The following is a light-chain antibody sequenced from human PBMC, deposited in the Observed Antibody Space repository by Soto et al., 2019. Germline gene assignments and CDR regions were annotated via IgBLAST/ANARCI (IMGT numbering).Light chain of an antibody. CDR1: TGTVTSGHF. CDR2: ETR. Sequence: QSVVTQEPSLTVSPGGTVTLTCASSTGTVTSGHFPYWFQQKPGQAPTTLIYETRNRHSWTPARFSGSLLGDKAALTLSGAQPEDEADYYCLLSFVGPRVFGGGTKLTVL. J-gene: IGLJ3*02. V-gene: IGLV7-46*01. CDR3: LLSFVGPRV.